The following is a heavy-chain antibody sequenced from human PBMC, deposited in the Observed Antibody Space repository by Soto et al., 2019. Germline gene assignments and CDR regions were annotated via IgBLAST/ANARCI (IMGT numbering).Heavy chain of an antibody. Sequence: SETLSLTCTVSGGSISSSSYYWGWIRQPPGKGLEWIGSIYYSGSTYYNPSLKSRVTISVDTSKNQFSLKLSSVTAADTAVYYCAKVRGSYYNSRNYYYGMDVWGQGTTVT. CDR1: GGSISSSSYY. D-gene: IGHD3-10*01. V-gene: IGHV4-39*01. CDR2: IYYSGST. J-gene: IGHJ6*02. CDR3: AKVRGSYYNSRNYYYGMDV.